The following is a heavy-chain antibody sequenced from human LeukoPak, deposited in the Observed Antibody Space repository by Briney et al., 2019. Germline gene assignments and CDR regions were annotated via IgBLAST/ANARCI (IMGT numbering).Heavy chain of an antibody. Sequence: SETLSLTCAVYGGSFSGYYWSWIRQPPGKGLEWIGEINHSGSTNYNPSLKSRVTISVDTSKNQFSLKLSSVTAADTAVYYCARGTRGNYYGSGSYYPPFDYWGQGTLVTVSS. D-gene: IGHD3-10*01. CDR1: GGSFSGYY. J-gene: IGHJ4*02. CDR2: INHSGST. V-gene: IGHV4-34*01. CDR3: ARGTRGNYYGSGSYYPPFDY.